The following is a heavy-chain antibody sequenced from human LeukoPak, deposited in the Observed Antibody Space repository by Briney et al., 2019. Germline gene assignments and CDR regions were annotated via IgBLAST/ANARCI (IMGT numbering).Heavy chain of an antibody. D-gene: IGHD6-13*01. J-gene: IGHJ5*02. V-gene: IGHV3-23*01. CDR3: AKGIRLSRDGFDR. CDR2: IDAGGGST. CDR1: GFTFSSYA. Sequence: GGSLRLSCAASGFTFSSYATCWVRQAPGKGLEWVSGIDAGGGSTYYADSVKGRFTISRDNSKNTLYLQMNSLRADDTAIHYCAKGIRLSRDGFDRWGQGTPVTVSS.